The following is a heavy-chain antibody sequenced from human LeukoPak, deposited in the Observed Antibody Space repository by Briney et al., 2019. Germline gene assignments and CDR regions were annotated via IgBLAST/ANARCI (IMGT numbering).Heavy chain of an antibody. CDR3: ARKGKGKTRRGGQFDY. CDR2: ITSSGSTQ. V-gene: IGHV3-48*03. CDR1: GFTFSRYE. J-gene: IGHJ4*02. D-gene: IGHD1-7*01. Sequence: GGSLRLSCAASGFTFSRYEMNWVRQAPGKGLEWVSDITSSGSTQWYADSVKGRSTISRGNARNSLYLEMNGLRAEDTAVYYCARKGKGKTRRGGQFDYWGQGDLVTVSS.